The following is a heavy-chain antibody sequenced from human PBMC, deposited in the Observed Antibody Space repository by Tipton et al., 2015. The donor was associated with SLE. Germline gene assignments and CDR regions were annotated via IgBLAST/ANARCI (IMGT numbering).Heavy chain of an antibody. CDR2: FYYSGST. J-gene: IGHJ3*02. D-gene: IGHD6-19*01. CDR1: GGSMSTYY. V-gene: IGHV4-59*01. Sequence: TLSLTCTVSGGSMSTYYWNWIRQFPGKGLEWIGYFYYSGSTNYNPSLKSRVTISVDTSKNQFSLKLSSVTAADTAVYYCARKAVAGHYDAFDIWGQGTMVTVSS. CDR3: ARKAVAGHYDAFDI.